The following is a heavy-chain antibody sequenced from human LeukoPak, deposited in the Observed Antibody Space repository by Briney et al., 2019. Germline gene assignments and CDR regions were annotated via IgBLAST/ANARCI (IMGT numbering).Heavy chain of an antibody. J-gene: IGHJ5*02. Sequence: SQTLSLTCAVSGGSISSGCYSWVWIPQSPGKGLEWIVVISPKGISYDNQSLRGRVSISPKTSNNEFFLRLSSMTATDTAMYYCARVPGVYFDFSIGFGSGWFDPWGQGILVTVSS. CDR1: GGSISSGCYS. CDR2: ISPKGIS. D-gene: IGHD3-3*01. CDR3: ARVPGVYFDFSIGFGSGWFDP. V-gene: IGHV4-30-2*06.